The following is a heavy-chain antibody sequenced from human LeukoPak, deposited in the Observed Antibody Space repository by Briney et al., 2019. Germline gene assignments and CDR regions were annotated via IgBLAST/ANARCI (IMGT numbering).Heavy chain of an antibody. V-gene: IGHV4-59*08. Sequence: SETLSLTCTVSGGSISTYYWRWIRQPPGKGLEWIGYIYSSGSTNYNPSLKSRVTMSVDTSKNQFSLKLSFVTAADTAVYYCARHRSSGWFFFDYWGQGTLVTVSS. J-gene: IGHJ4*02. CDR3: ARHRSSGWFFFDY. D-gene: IGHD6-19*01. CDR1: GGSISTYY. CDR2: IYSSGST.